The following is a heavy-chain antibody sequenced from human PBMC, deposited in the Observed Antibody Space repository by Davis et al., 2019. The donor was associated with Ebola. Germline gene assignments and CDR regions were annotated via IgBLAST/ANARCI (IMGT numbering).Heavy chain of an antibody. CDR1: GYTFTGYY. V-gene: IGHV1-2*02. D-gene: IGHD6-6*01. J-gene: IGHJ5*02. CDR2: INPNSGGT. CDR3: ARGRAARPGWFDP. Sequence: ASVKVSCKASGYTFTGYYMHWVRQAPGQGLEWMGWINPNSGGTNYAQKFQGRVTMTRDTSISTAYMELSRLRSDDTAVYYCARGRAARPGWFDPWGQGTLVTVSS.